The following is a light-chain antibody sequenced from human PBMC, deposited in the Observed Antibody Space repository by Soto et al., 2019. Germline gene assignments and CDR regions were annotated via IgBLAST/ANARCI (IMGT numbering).Light chain of an antibody. CDR3: QVWDSSSDRLVV. CDR2: DNN. J-gene: IGLJ2*01. V-gene: IGLV3-21*02. CDR1: DNGSKP. Sequence: SYELTQPPSVSVAPGQTARITCGGSDNGSKPVHWYQQKPGQAPVLVVFDNNDRASGIPERLSGSNSGNTATLTISRVEAGDGADYYCQVWDSSSDRLVVFGGGTQLTVL.